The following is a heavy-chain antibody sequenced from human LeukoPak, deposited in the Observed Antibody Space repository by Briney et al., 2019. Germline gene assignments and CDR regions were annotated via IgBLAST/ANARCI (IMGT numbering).Heavy chain of an antibody. V-gene: IGHV3-74*01. CDR3: ARGLVPGFLDY. CDR1: GFTLSSSW. D-gene: IGHD4-11*01. Sequence: GGSLRLSCAASGFTLSSSWMYWVRQAPGKGLVWVSRINSDESITTYADSVKGRFTISRDNAKNTLYLQMNSLRAEDTAVYYCARGLVPGFLDYWGQGTPVTVSS. J-gene: IGHJ4*02. CDR2: INSDESIT.